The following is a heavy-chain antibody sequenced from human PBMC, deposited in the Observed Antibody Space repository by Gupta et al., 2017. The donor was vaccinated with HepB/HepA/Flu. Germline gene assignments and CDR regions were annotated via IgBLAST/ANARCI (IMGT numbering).Heavy chain of an antibody. D-gene: IGHD6-19*01. CDR2: INHSGST. CDR1: GGSFSGYY. V-gene: IGHV4-34*01. Sequence: QVQLQQWGAGLLKPSETLSLTCAVYGGSFSGYYWSWIRQPPGKGLVWIGEINHSGSTNYNPSLKSRVTISVDTSKNQFSLKLSSVTAADTAVYYCARGRYSSGWYRSYYFDYWGQGTLVTVSS. CDR3: ARGRYSSGWYRSYYFDY. J-gene: IGHJ4*02.